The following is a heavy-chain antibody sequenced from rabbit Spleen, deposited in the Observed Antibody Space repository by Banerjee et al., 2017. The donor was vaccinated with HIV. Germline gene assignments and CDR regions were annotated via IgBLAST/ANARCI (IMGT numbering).Heavy chain of an antibody. V-gene: IGHV1S45*01. CDR3: ARVSEASGWGEDL. Sequence: QEHLGESGGDLVKPEGSLTLTCTASGFSFSNDYDMCWVRQAPGKGLEWIGYIYSGIGYTYYASWAKGRFTISKTSSTTVTLQMTSLTVADTATYFCARVSEASGWGEDLWGPGTLVTVS. J-gene: IGHJ4*01. CDR2: IYSGIGYT. CDR1: GFSFSNDYD. D-gene: IGHD4-1*01.